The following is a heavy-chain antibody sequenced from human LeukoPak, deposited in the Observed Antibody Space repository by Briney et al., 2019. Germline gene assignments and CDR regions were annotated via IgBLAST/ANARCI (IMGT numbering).Heavy chain of an antibody. Sequence: PSETLSLTCAVSGYSISSDNYWVWIRQPPGQGLEWTGGIYHSGSTYYNPSLKSRVTMSVDTSKNQFSLKLSSVTAADTAVYYCARGDYSSGPGGWFDPWGQGTLVTVSS. J-gene: IGHJ5*02. CDR1: GYSISSDNY. D-gene: IGHD6-19*01. CDR2: IYHSGST. V-gene: IGHV4-38-2*01. CDR3: ARGDYSSGPGGWFDP.